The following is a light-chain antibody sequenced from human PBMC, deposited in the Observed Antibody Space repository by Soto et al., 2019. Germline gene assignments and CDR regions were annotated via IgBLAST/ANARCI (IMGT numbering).Light chain of an antibody. J-gene: IGLJ1*01. Sequence: QSVVTQPRTVSGSPGQAVSISCPGTSSDVCGYNYFSWYPQPPGKTPKLMISTLTKRPPGVPDRFSGSKSDNTASLTISGLQSDDEADYYSCSYAGSSSYVFGTGTKVTV. CDR3: CSYAGSSSYV. CDR1: SSDVCGYNY. V-gene: IGLV2-11*01. CDR2: TLT.